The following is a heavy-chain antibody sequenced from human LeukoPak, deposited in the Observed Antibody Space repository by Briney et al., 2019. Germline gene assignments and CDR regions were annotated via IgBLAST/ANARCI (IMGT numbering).Heavy chain of an antibody. CDR1: GFTFSSYG. CDR3: ARSWIQLWFFDY. Sequence: PGGSLRLSCAASGFTFSSYGMHWVRQAPGKGLEWVAVIWYDGSNKYYADSVKGRFTISRDNSKNTLYLQMNSLRAEDTAVYYCARSWIQLWFFDYWGQGTLVTVSS. J-gene: IGHJ4*02. V-gene: IGHV3-33*01. D-gene: IGHD5-18*01. CDR2: IWYDGSNK.